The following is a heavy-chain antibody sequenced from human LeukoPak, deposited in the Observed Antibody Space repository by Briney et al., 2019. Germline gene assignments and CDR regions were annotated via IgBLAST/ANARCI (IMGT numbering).Heavy chain of an antibody. D-gene: IGHD2-2*01. CDR2: IYYSGST. Sequence: SETLSLTCTVSGGSISSYYWGWIRQPPGKGLEWIGSIYYSGSTYYNPSLTSRVTISVDTSKNQFSLKLSSVTAADTAVYYCAGDPTFFSSSSCYFVAAAFFLGHLGQGTL. V-gene: IGHV4-39*07. CDR3: AGDPTFFSSSSCYFVAAAFFLGH. CDR1: GGSISSYY. J-gene: IGHJ4*01.